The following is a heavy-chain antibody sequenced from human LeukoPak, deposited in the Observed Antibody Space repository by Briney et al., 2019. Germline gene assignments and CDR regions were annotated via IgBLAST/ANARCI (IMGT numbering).Heavy chain of an antibody. J-gene: IGHJ4*02. CDR2: IYTSGST. V-gene: IGHV4-61*02. CDR3: ARARPYC. CDR1: GGSISSGSYY. Sequence: SETLSLTCTVSGGSISSGSYYWSWIRQPAGKGLEWIGRIYTSGSTNYNPSLKSRVTISVDTSKNQFSLKLSSVTAADTAVYYCARARPYCWGQRTLVTVSS.